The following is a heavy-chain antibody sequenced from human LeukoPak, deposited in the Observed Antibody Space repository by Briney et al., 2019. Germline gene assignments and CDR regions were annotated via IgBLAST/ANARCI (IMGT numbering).Heavy chain of an antibody. CDR3: AKDIGRFLEWLSLDY. Sequence: GGSLRLSCAAPGFTFDDYAMHWVRQAPGKGLEWVSLISGDGGSTYYADSVKGRFTISRDNSKNSLYLQMNSLRTEDTALYYCAKDIGRFLEWLSLDYWGQGTLVTVSS. J-gene: IGHJ4*02. CDR1: GFTFDDYA. D-gene: IGHD3-3*01. CDR2: ISGDGGST. V-gene: IGHV3-43*02.